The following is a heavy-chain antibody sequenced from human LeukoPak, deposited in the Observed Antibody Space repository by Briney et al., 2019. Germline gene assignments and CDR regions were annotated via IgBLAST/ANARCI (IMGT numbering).Heavy chain of an antibody. J-gene: IGHJ4*02. CDR2: ITEDGSEK. V-gene: IGHV3-7*05. CDR3: ARGGYRPDY. Sequence: GGSLRLSCAASGFTFSSFSMSWVRQAPGKGLEWVAKITEDGSEKYYVDSVKGRFTISRDNAKSSLHLQMDSLRAEDTAVYYCARGGYRPDYWGQGTVVTVSS. CDR1: GFTFSSFS. D-gene: IGHD5-12*01.